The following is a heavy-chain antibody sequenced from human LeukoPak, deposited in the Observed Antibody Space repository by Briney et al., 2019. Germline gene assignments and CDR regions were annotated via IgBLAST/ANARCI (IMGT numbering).Heavy chain of an antibody. CDR3: ARSAQYSSYYYGMDV. CDR2: IIPIFGIA. V-gene: IGHV1-69*04. D-gene: IGHD5-18*01. CDR1: GGTFSSYA. J-gene: IGHJ6*02. Sequence: SVKVSCKASGGTFSSYAISWVRQAPGQGLEWMGRIIPIFGIANYAQKFQGRVMITADKSTSTAYMELSSLRSEDTAVYYCARSAQYSSYYYGMDVWGQGTTVTVSS.